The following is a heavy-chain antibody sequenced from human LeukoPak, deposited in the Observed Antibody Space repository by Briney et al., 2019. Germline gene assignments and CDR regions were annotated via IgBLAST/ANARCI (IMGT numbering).Heavy chain of an antibody. D-gene: IGHD3-10*01. J-gene: IGHJ6*03. V-gene: IGHV4-39*01. CDR2: IYYSGRT. Sequence: SETLSFTCTVSGGSISSSSYYWGWIRQHPGKGLEWIGSIYYSGRTYYNPSLKSRVTIPVDTSKNQLSLKLSSVTAADTAVYYCARAQLLWFGELGYYMDVWGKGTTVTVSS. CDR1: GGSISSSSYY. CDR3: ARAQLLWFGELGYYMDV.